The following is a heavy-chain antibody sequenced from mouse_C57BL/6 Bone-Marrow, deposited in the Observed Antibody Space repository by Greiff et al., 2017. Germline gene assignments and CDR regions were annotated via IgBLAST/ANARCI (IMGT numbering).Heavy chain of an antibody. CDR3: ARPGGNGFAY. D-gene: IGHD2-1*01. V-gene: IGHV5-17*01. J-gene: IGHJ3*01. Sequence: EVKLVESGGGLVKPGGSLKLSCAASGFTFSDYGMHWVRQAPEKGLEWVAYISSGSSTIYYADTVKGRFTISRDNAKNTLFLQMTSLRSEDTAMYYCARPGGNGFAYWGQGTLVTVSA. CDR1: GFTFSDYG. CDR2: ISSGSSTI.